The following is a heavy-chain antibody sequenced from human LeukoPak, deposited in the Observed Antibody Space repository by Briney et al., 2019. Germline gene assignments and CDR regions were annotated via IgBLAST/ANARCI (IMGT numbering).Heavy chain of an antibody. D-gene: IGHD3-22*01. CDR3: AREGYYDSSGYDY. Sequence: SQTLSLTCTVSGGSISSGSYYWSWIRHPAGKGLEWIGRIYTSGGTNYNPSLKSRVTISVDTSKNQFSLKLSSVTAADTAVYYCAREGYYDSSGYDYWGQGTLVTVSS. CDR2: IYTSGGT. CDR1: GGSISSGSYY. J-gene: IGHJ4*02. V-gene: IGHV4-61*02.